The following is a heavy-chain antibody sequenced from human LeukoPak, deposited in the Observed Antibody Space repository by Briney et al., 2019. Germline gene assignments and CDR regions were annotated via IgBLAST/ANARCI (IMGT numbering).Heavy chain of an antibody. CDR1: GFTFSSYE. CDR2: ISSSGSTI. Sequence: GGSLRLSCAASGFTFSSYEMNWVRQAPGKGLEWVSYISSSGSTIYYADSVKGRFTISRDNAKNSLYLQMNSLRAEDTAVYYCASMGYGSGTLDYWGQGTLVTVSS. CDR3: ASMGYGSGTLDY. V-gene: IGHV3-48*03. D-gene: IGHD3-10*01. J-gene: IGHJ4*02.